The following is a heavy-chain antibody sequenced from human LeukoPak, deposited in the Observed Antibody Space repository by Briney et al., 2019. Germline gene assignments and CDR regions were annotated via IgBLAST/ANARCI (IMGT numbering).Heavy chain of an antibody. D-gene: IGHD5-18*01. CDR1: GFTFSSYA. Sequence: PGGSLILSCAASGFTFSSYAMSWVRQAPGKGLEWVSAISGSGGSTYYADSVKGRFTISRDNSKNTLYLQMNSLRAEDTAVYYCAKDWTAIQLSPFDYWGQGTLVTVSS. CDR2: ISGSGGST. V-gene: IGHV3-23*01. CDR3: AKDWTAIQLSPFDY. J-gene: IGHJ4*02.